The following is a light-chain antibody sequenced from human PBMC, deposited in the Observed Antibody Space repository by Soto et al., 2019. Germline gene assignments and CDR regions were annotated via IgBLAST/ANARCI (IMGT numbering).Light chain of an antibody. Sequence: QSVLTQPPSVSGAPGQRVTISCTGSSSNIGARFDVHWYQQVPGTAPKLLIYDNSNRPSGVPDRFSGSKSGTSASLAITGLQAADEADYYCQSYDSRVSGSIFGGGTKLTVL. J-gene: IGLJ2*01. CDR2: DNS. CDR3: QSYDSRVSGSI. CDR1: SSNIGARFD. V-gene: IGLV1-40*01.